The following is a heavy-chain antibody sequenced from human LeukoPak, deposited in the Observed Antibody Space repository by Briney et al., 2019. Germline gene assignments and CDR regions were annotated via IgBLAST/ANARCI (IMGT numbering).Heavy chain of an antibody. Sequence: PSETLSLTCTVSGGSISSSSYYWGWIRQPPGKGLEWIGSIYYSGSTYYNPSLKSRVTISVDTSKNQFSLKLSSVTAADTAVYYCASYPRILVAFFAYWGQRTLATVSS. J-gene: IGHJ4*02. CDR1: GGSISSSSYY. CDR3: ASYPRILVAFFAY. V-gene: IGHV4-39*01. CDR2: IYYSGST. D-gene: IGHD3-22*01.